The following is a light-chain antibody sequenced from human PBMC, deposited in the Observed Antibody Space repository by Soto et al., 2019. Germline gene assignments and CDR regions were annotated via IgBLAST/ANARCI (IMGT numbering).Light chain of an antibody. CDR2: DVS. J-gene: IGLJ1*01. CDR3: SSYISNTIYV. CDR1: SSDVGTYKY. Sequence: LTQPASVSGSPGQSITISCTGSSSDVGTYKYVSWYQQHPGKAPKVIMYDVSNRPSGVSNRFSGSKSGNTASLTISGLQAEDEADYFCSSYISNTIYVFGTGTKV. V-gene: IGLV2-14*03.